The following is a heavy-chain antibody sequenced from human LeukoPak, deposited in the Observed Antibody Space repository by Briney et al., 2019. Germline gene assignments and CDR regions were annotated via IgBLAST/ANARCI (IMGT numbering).Heavy chain of an antibody. CDR2: IYPGGSDA. J-gene: IGHJ4*02. CDR3: TRQGDYGDYVPYY. Sequence: GESLKISCKGSGYIFTNYCIGWVRQMPGKGLEWMGIIYPGGSDATYSPSFQGQITISADTSISTAYLQWSSLQASDTAVYFCTRQGDYGDYVPYYWGQGTLVTVSS. D-gene: IGHD4-17*01. V-gene: IGHV5-51*01. CDR1: GYIFTNYC.